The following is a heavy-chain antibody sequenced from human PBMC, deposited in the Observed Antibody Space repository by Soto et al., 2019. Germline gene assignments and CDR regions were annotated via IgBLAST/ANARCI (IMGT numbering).Heavy chain of an antibody. CDR1: GFTFSSYA. Sequence: GGSLRLSCAASGFTFSSYAMSWVRQAPGKGLEWVSAISGSGGSTYYADSVKGRFTISRDNSKNTLYLQMNSLRAEDTAVYYCAKDQSAGLWFGRIRDFYYYYGMDVWGQGTTVTVSS. V-gene: IGHV3-23*01. J-gene: IGHJ6*02. CDR3: AKDQSAGLWFGRIRDFYYYYGMDV. CDR2: ISGSGGST. D-gene: IGHD3-10*01.